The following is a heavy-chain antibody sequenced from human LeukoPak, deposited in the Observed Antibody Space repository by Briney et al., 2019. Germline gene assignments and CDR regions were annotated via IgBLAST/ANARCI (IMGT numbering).Heavy chain of an antibody. V-gene: IGHV3-30*04. CDR1: GFTFSSYA. D-gene: IGHD3-3*01. CDR3: AKAATTIFGVVPFDY. J-gene: IGHJ4*02. CDR2: ISYDGSNK. Sequence: GRSLRLSCAASGFTFSSYAMHWVRQAPGKGLEWVAVISYDGSNKYYADSVKGRFTISRDNSKNTLYLQMNSLRAEDTAVYYCAKAATTIFGVVPFDYWGQGTLVTVSS.